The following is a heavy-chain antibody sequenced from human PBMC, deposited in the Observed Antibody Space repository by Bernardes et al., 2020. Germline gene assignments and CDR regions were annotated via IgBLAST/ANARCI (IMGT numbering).Heavy chain of an antibody. CDR2: INSDGNNI. D-gene: IGHD4-17*01. J-gene: IGHJ3*02. CDR1: GFTFSSYS. CDR3: LRGGDGYGNFDI. Sequence: GGSLRLSCAASGFTFSSYSMNWVRQAPGKGLEWVSRINSDGNNIYYADSVKGRFTISRDNAKNTLYLQINRLRVEDTAVYYCLRGGDGYGNFDIWGQGTMVTVSS. V-gene: IGHV3-74*01.